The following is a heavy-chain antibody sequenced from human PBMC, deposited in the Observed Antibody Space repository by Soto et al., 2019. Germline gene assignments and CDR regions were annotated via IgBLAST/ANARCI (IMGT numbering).Heavy chain of an antibody. CDR3: AKDRDYGDYWTGNWFDP. D-gene: IGHD4-17*01. CDR2: TSITGDST. V-gene: IGHV3-23*01. J-gene: IGHJ5*02. CDR1: GFTFSNYA. Sequence: EVQLLESGGGLVQPGGSMRLSCAASGFTFSNYAMSWVRQAPGKGLEWVSGTSITGDSTYYADSVRGRFTISRDNSKNTLHLQMNSLGGEDTAVYYCAKDRDYGDYWTGNWFDPWGQGTLVTVPS.